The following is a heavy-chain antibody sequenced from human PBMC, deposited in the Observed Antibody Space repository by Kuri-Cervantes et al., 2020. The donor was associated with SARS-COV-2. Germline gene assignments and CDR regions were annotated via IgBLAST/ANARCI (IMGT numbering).Heavy chain of an antibody. CDR3: ARHDKPCGSLTTDY. V-gene: IGHV5-10-1*01. J-gene: IGHJ4*02. D-gene: IGHD1-26*01. CDR1: GYSLTSYW. CDR2: IDPSHSYT. Sequence: GESLKIPCKGSGYSLTSYWIRWVRLMSGKGLEWMGRIDPSHSYTNYSPSFQVHVTISADKSISTAYLQWSSLKDSDTAMYYCARHDKPCGSLTTDYWGQGTLVTVSS.